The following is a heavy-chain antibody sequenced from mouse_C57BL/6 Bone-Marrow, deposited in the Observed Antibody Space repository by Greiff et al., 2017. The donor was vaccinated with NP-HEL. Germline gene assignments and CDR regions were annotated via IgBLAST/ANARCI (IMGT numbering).Heavy chain of an antibody. CDR3: ARPAQATYYAMDY. CDR1: GFTFSDYY. Sequence: DVMLVESGGGLVQPGGSLKLSCAASGFTFSDYYMYWVRQTPEKRLEWVAYISNGGGSTYYPDTVKGRFTISRDNAKNTLYLQMSRLKSEDTAMYYCARPAQATYYAMDYWGQGTSVTVSS. CDR2: ISNGGGST. J-gene: IGHJ4*01. D-gene: IGHD3-2*02. V-gene: IGHV5-12*01.